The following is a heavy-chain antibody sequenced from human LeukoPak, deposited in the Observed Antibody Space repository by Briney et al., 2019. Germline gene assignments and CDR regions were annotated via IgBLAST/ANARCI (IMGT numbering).Heavy chain of an antibody. V-gene: IGHV3-21*04. J-gene: IGHJ4*02. CDR1: GFTFSSYS. Sequence: GGSLRLSCAASGFTFSSYSMNWVRQAPGKGLEWVSSISSSSSYIYYADSVKGRFTISRDNSKNTLYLQMNSLRAEDTAVYYCAKDLGHYDCFFDYWGQGTLVTVSS. CDR2: ISSSSSYI. D-gene: IGHD3-22*01. CDR3: AKDLGHYDCFFDY.